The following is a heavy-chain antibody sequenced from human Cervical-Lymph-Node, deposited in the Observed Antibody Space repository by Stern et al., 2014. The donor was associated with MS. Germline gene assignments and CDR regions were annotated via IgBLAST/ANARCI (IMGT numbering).Heavy chain of an antibody. CDR1: GYTFIGSW. D-gene: IGHD5-18*01. V-gene: IGHV1-2*06. Sequence: QMQLVQSGAEVKQPGGSVKVSCKASGYTFIGSWIHWVRQVPGQGLEWMGRISPYNGDTYYARKFQGRVTMTTDTSINTAYMELSGLTSDDTAVYYCARGYSSGYDPQYFDHWGQGTLVTVSS. CDR2: ISPYNGDT. CDR3: ARGYSSGYDPQYFDH. J-gene: IGHJ4*02.